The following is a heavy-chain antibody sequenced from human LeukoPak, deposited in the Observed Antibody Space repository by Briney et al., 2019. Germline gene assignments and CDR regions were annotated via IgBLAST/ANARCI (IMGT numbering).Heavy chain of an antibody. D-gene: IGHD6-19*01. Sequence: GGSLRLSCAASGFTFSIYSMGWVRQAPGKGLEWVSSIGLSRNYIHYADSAKGRFAISRDNAKNSLYLQMNSLRVEDTAVYYCARKQSSGWTLISYWGQGTPVTVSS. V-gene: IGHV3-21*01. J-gene: IGHJ4*02. CDR1: GFTFSIYS. CDR3: ARKQSSGWTLISY. CDR2: IGLSRNYI.